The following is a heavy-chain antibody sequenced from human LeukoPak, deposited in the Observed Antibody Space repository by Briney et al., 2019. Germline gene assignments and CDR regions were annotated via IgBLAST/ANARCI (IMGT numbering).Heavy chain of an antibody. Sequence: GASVKVSCTASGGTFSSYAISWVRQAPGQGLEWKGGIIPIFGTANYAQKFQGRVTITADESTSTAYMELSSLRSEDMAVYYCARDYYYDSSGYYYWGQGTLVTVSS. D-gene: IGHD3-22*01. V-gene: IGHV1-69*13. CDR3: ARDYYYDSSGYYY. CDR1: GGTFSSYA. J-gene: IGHJ4*02. CDR2: IIPIFGTA.